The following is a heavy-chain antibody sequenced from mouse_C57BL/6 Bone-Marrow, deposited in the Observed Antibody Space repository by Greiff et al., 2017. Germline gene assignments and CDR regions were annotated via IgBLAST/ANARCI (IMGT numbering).Heavy chain of an antibody. D-gene: IGHD2-4*01. Sequence: QVQLKQPGAELVKPGASVKVSCKASGYTFTSYWMHWVKQRPGQGLEWIGRIHPSDSDTNYNPKFKGKATLTVDKSSSTAYMQLSSLTSEDSAVYYCAIYGIYYDYDGDYYAMDYWGQGTSVTVSS. CDR3: AIYGIYYDYDGDYYAMDY. CDR1: GYTFTSYW. J-gene: IGHJ4*01. V-gene: IGHV1-74*01. CDR2: IHPSDSDT.